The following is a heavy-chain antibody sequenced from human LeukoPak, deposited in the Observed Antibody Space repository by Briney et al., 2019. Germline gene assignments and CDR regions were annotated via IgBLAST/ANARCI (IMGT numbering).Heavy chain of an antibody. J-gene: IGHJ3*02. D-gene: IGHD4-17*01. CDR3: ARGDYGDPDAFDI. V-gene: IGHV3-66*01. CDR1: GFTVSSNY. Sequence: PGGSLRLSCAAPGFTVSSNYMSWVRQAPGKGLEWVSVIYSGGSTYYADSVKGRFTISRDNSKNTLYLQMNSLRAEDTAVYYCARGDYGDPDAFDIWGQGTMVTVSS. CDR2: IYSGGST.